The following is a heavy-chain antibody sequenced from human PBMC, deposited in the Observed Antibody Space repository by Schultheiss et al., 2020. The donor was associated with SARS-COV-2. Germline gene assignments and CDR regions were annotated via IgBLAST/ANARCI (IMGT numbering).Heavy chain of an antibody. D-gene: IGHD1-26*01. CDR1: GGSFSGYY. CDR2: IYYSGST. J-gene: IGHJ3*02. V-gene: IGHV4-59*01. CDR3: AREGYSGSNYAFDI. Sequence: GSLRLSCAVYGGSFSGYYWSWIRQPPGKGLEWIGSIYYSGSTNYNPSLKSRVTISVDTSKNQFSLKLSSVTAADTAVYYCAREGYSGSNYAFDIWGQGTMVTVSS.